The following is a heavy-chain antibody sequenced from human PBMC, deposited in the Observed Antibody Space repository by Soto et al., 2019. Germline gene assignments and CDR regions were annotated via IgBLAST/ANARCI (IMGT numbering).Heavy chain of an antibody. CDR2: ISYDGSNK. CDR3: ARDSSSWYYYYYGMDV. V-gene: IGHV3-30-3*01. D-gene: IGHD6-13*01. J-gene: IGHJ6*02. Sequence: GGSRRLSCAASGFTFSSYAMHWVRQAPGKGLEWVAVISYDGSNKYYADSVKGRFTISRDNSKNTLYLQMNSLRAEDTAVYYCARDSSSWYYYYYGMDVWGQGTTVTVSS. CDR1: GFTFSSYA.